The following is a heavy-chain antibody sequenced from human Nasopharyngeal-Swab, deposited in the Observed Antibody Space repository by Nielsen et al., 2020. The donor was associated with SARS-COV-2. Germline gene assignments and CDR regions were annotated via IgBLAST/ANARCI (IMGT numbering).Heavy chain of an antibody. Sequence: TPSLTRAVYGKPLGSYYRTRSRQSPTKGPEGIGQILHSGSTNKHNPALKKRVTITVDKSKNQFSLTLNSVIAADTGVYYCATGSAVGSFFSGYDYYGMDVWGQGTIVTVSS. J-gene: IGHJ6*02. V-gene: IGHV4-34*01. D-gene: IGHD3-3*01. CDR2: ILHSGST. CDR1: GKPLGSYY. CDR3: ATGSAVGSFFSGYDYYGMDV.